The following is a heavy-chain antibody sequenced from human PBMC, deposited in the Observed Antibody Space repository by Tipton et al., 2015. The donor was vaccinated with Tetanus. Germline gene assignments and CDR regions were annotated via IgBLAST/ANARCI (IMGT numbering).Heavy chain of an antibody. J-gene: IGHJ4*02. CDR1: GFTFSSYA. Sequence: SGFTFSSYAVSWVRQAPGKGLEWVSSLSGSGDSTYYVDSVRGLFTISRDNSKNTLYLQMNSLRAEDSAVYYCARRQVEGGAHFDHWGQGTLVTVSS. D-gene: IGHD3-16*01. CDR2: LSGSGDST. CDR3: ARRQVEGGAHFDH. V-gene: IGHV3-23*01.